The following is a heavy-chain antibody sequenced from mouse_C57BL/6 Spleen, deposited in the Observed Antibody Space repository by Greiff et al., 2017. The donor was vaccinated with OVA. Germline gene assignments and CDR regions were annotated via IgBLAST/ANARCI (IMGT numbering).Heavy chain of an antibody. D-gene: IGHD2-4*01. Sequence: EVKLVESGEGLVKPGGSLKLSCAASGFTFSSYAMSWVRQTPEKRLEWVAYISSGGDYIYYADTVKGRFTISRDNARNTLYLQMSSLKSEDTAMYYCTRDRGDYDDEDYWGQGTSVTVSS. V-gene: IGHV5-9-1*02. CDR3: TRDRGDYDDEDY. J-gene: IGHJ4*01. CDR2: ISSGGDYI. CDR1: GFTFSSYA.